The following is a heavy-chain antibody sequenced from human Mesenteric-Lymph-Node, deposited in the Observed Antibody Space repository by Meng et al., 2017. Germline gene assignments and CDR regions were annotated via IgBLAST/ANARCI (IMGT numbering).Heavy chain of an antibody. Sequence: QVQLVQSGAEVKKPGASVKVSCKSSGYTCTSYGISWVRQAPGQGLEWMGWISAYNGNTNYAQKLQGRVTMTTDTSTGTAFMELRSLTSDDTAVYYCARDRVLDYYDPSRKGYFQHWGQGTLVTVSS. CDR1: GYTCTSYG. D-gene: IGHD3-22*01. CDR3: ARDRVLDYYDPSRKGYFQH. CDR2: ISAYNGNT. J-gene: IGHJ1*01. V-gene: IGHV1-18*01.